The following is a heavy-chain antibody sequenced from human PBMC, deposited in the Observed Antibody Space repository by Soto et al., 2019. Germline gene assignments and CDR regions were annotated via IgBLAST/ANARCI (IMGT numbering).Heavy chain of an antibody. CDR2: VSDSGGNP. D-gene: IGHD1-20*01. Sequence: GGSLRLSCAAAGFSFSTYGMSWVRQAPGKGLEWVSAVSDSGGNPYYADSVKGRFTISRDNSKNTLYLQLNSLRVEDTAVYYCAKVSPYNWNDINYYYYYMDVWGKGTTVTVSS. J-gene: IGHJ6*03. CDR1: GFSFSTYG. V-gene: IGHV3-23*01. CDR3: AKVSPYNWNDINYYYYYMDV.